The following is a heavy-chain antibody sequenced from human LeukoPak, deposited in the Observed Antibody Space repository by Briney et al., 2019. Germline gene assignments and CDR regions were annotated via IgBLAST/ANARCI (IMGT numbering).Heavy chain of an antibody. CDR1: GFTFSSYW. CDR3: AREDYYGSGIYGMDV. CDR2: IKQDGSEK. J-gene: IGHJ6*04. V-gene: IGHV3-7*01. Sequence: GGSLRLSCAASGFTFSSYWMSWVRQAPGKGLEWVANIKQDGSEKYYVDSVKGRFTISRDNSKNTLYLQMNSLRAEDTAVYYCAREDYYGSGIYGMDVWGKGTTVTVSS. D-gene: IGHD3-10*01.